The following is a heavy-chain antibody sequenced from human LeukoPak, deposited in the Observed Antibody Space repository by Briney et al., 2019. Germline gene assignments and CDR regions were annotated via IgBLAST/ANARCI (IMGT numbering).Heavy chain of an antibody. J-gene: IGHJ4*02. V-gene: IGHV3-7*03. CDR2: IKQDGSEK. Sequence: GGSLRLSCAASGFTFGSYWMSWVRQAPGKGLEWVANIKQDGSEKYYVDSVKGRFTISRDNAKNSLYLQMNSLRAEDTAVYYCARDKDVVWGSESYFDSWGRGTLVTVSS. CDR3: ARDKDVVWGSESYFDS. CDR1: GFTFGSYW. D-gene: IGHD7-27*01.